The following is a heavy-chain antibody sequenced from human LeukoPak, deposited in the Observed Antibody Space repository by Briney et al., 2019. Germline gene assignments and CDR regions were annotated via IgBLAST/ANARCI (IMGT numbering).Heavy chain of an antibody. CDR3: ARDWDSSRWGALDY. J-gene: IGHJ4*02. CDR1: GYTFTGYY. CDR2: INPNSGGT. V-gene: IGHV1-2*02. D-gene: IGHD6-13*01. Sequence: ASVKVSCKASGYTFTGYYMHWVRQAPGQGLEWMGWINPNSGGTNYAQKFQGGVTMTRDTSISTAYMELSRLRSDDTAAYYCARDWDSSRWGALDYWGQGALVTVSS.